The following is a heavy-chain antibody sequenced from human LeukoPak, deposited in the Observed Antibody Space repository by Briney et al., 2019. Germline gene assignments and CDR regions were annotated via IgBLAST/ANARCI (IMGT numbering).Heavy chain of an antibody. Sequence: SETLSLTCTVSGGSISSGGYYWSWIRQHPGKGLEWIGYIYYSGSTYYNPSLKSRVTISVDTSKNQFSLKLSSVTAADTAVYYCARVIYDFWSRFDYWGQGTLVTVSS. V-gene: IGHV4-31*03. D-gene: IGHD3-3*01. CDR1: GGSISSGGYY. J-gene: IGHJ4*02. CDR2: IYYSGST. CDR3: ARVIYDFWSRFDY.